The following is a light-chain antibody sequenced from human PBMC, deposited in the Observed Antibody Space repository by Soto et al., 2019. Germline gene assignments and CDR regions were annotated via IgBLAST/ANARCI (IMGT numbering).Light chain of an antibody. Sequence: QSVLTQPASVSGSPGQSITLSCTGTSSDIGNYNLVSWYQQHPGKVPKLILYEGTTRPSGVSNHISGSKSGNTASLTISGLQAEDEADYYCCSYAGSTSVVFGGGTKLTVL. V-gene: IGLV2-23*01. CDR1: SSDIGNYNL. J-gene: IGLJ3*02. CDR2: EGT. CDR3: CSYAGSTSVV.